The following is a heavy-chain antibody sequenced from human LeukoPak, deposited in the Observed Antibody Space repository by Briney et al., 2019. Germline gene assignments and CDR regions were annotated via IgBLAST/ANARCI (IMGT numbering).Heavy chain of an antibody. J-gene: IGHJ4*02. CDR2: ISSSSTYT. V-gene: IGHV3-11*06. CDR1: GFTFSDYY. CDR3: ARVPGDCSSTSCFDMYFDY. Sequence: GGSLRLSCAASGFTFSDYYMSWIRQAPGKGLEWVSYISSSSTYTDYADSVKGRFTISRDNAKNSLYQQMNSLRAEDTAVYYCARVPGDCSSTSCFDMYFDYWGQGTLVTVSS. D-gene: IGHD2-2*01.